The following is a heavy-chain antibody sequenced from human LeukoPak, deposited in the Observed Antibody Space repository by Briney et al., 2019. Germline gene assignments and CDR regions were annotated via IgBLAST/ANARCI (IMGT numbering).Heavy chain of an antibody. CDR3: ARGYHYYGSGSPDRGGLLDY. J-gene: IGHJ4*02. D-gene: IGHD3-10*01. Sequence: PGRSLRLSCAASGFTFSSYAMHWVRQAPGKGLEWVAVISYDGSNKYYADSVKGRFTISRDNSKNTLYLQMNSLRAEDTAVYYCARGYHYYGSGSPDRGGLLDYWGQGTLVTVSS. CDR2: ISYDGSNK. V-gene: IGHV3-30-3*01. CDR1: GFTFSSYA.